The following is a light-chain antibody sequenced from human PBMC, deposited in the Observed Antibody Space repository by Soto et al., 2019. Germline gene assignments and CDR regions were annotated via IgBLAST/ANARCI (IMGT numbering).Light chain of an antibody. J-gene: IGLJ2*01. CDR2: DVT. V-gene: IGLV2-11*01. Sequence: QSALTQPRSVSGSPGQSVTLSCTGTISDVGGYNYVSWYQQLPGKAPKVIIYDVTQRPSGVPDRFSGSKSGNTASLTISGLQAEDEADYYCCSYAGTYTFEVIFGGGTKVTVL. CDR3: CSYAGTYTFEVI. CDR1: ISDVGGYNY.